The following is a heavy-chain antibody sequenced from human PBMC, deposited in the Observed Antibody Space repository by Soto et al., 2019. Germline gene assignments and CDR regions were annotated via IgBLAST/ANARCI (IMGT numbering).Heavy chain of an antibody. CDR2: ISYDGSNK. V-gene: IGHV3-30-3*01. CDR1: GFTFSSYA. J-gene: IGHJ6*02. D-gene: IGHD6-13*01. CDR3: ARDTYSSSWYAYYYGMDV. Sequence: PGGSLRLSCAASGFTFSSYAMHWVRQAPGKGLEWVAVISYDGSNKYYADSVKGRFTISRDNSKNTLYLQMNSLRAEDTAVYYCARDTYSSSWYAYYYGMDVWGQGTTVTV.